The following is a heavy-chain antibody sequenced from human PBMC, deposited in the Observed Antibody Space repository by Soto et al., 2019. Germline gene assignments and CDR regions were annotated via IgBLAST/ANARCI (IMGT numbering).Heavy chain of an antibody. CDR2: IKQDGNEK. J-gene: IGHJ3*02. CDR1: GFTFSDYW. V-gene: IGHV3-7*04. CDR3: ARGDYYDISGPFSDAFDI. Sequence: GGSLRLSCAVSGFTFSDYWMSWVRQAPGKGLEWVANIKQDGNEKYYVDSVKGRFTISRDNAKNSLYLQMNSLRAEDTAVYYCARGDYYDISGPFSDAFDIWGQGTMVTVSS. D-gene: IGHD3-22*01.